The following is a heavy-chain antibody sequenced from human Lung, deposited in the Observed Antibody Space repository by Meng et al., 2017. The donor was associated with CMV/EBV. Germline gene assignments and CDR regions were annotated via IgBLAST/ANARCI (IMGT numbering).Heavy chain of an antibody. J-gene: IGHJ4*02. D-gene: IGHD1-26*01. Sequence: LPAPGHGPLKPSVTPAPPLGCPGVSISSNIRWTCVRQHPGKGLEWIGDIDDSGSTNYNPSLNSRISISLDKSKNHFSLKVNSVTAADTAVYYCARGKQDAWELLAYWGQGALVTVSS. CDR3: ARGKQDAWELLAY. CDR2: IDDSGST. V-gene: IGHV4-4*02. CDR1: GVSISSNIR.